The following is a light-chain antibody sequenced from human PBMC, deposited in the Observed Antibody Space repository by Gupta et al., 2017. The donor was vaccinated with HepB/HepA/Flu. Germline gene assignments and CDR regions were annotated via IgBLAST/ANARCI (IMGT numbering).Light chain of an antibody. J-gene: IGLJ2*01. CDR2: EVI. CDR3: SSSTSSSAPVI. V-gene: IGLV2-14*01. Sequence: QSALTQPASVSGSPGTSLNISCIGTSSDVGDYKYVSWYQHYPGKAPKLMIYEVIHRPSGVSNRFSGSKSGNTASLTISGLQSEDEADYYCSSSTSSSAPVIFGGGTKLTVL. CDR1: SSDVGDYKY.